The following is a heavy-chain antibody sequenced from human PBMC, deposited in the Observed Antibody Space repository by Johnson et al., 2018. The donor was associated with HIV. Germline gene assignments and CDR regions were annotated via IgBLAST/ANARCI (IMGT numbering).Heavy chain of an antibody. CDR3: ARRKGSSKWYGGAFDI. Sequence: VQLVESGGGLVQPGRSLRLSCTASGFSFEDYAMHWVRQAPGKGLEWVSGISWNSINIDYADSVKGRFAISRDNAKNCLYLQMNSLMPEDTALYYCARRKGSSKWYGGAFDIWGQGTMVIVSS. J-gene: IGHJ3*02. D-gene: IGHD3-10*01. V-gene: IGHV3-9*01. CDR2: ISWNSINI. CDR1: GFSFEDYA.